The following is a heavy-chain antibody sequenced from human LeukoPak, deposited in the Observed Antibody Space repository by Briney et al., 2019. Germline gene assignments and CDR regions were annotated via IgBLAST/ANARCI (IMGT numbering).Heavy chain of an antibody. J-gene: IGHJ4*02. D-gene: IGHD1/OR15-1a*01. Sequence: GGSLRLSCAASGFTFYNYGMSWVRQIPGKGLEWVSAVTGRGVTHYADSVKGRFTVSRDNSRNTSYLQMNSLRLEDTALYYCAKLLDLDQLPGSFFEQWGPGTLVTVST. CDR2: VTGRGVT. CDR3: AKLLDLDQLPGSFFEQ. V-gene: IGHV3-23*01. CDR1: GFTFYNYG.